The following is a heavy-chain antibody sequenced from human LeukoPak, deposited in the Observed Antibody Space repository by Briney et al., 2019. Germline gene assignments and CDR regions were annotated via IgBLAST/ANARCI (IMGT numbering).Heavy chain of an antibody. CDR3: ARVDDYGDYNWFDP. Sequence: PSEALSLTCTVSGCSISSYYWSWIRQPPGKGLEWIGYIYYSGSTNYNPSLKSRVTISVDTSKNQFSLKLSAVTAADTAVYYCARVDDYGDYNWFDPWGQGTLVTVSS. CDR1: GCSISSYY. V-gene: IGHV4-59*01. CDR2: IYYSGST. D-gene: IGHD4-17*01. J-gene: IGHJ5*02.